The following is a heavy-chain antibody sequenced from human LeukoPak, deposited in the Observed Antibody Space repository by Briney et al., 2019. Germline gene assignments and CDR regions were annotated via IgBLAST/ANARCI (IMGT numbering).Heavy chain of an antibody. V-gene: IGHV4-30-2*03. D-gene: IGHD6-19*01. CDR1: GGSISSGGYY. J-gene: IGHJ5*02. CDR2: IYYTGSS. Sequence: SQTLSLTCTVSGGSISSGGYYWSWIRQPPGKGPEWIGSIYYTGSSNYNPSLKSRVTISLDTSKNQFSLKLTSMTAADTAVYYCASVRGYSSGWYASGFDPWGQGTLVTVSS. CDR3: ASVRGYSSGWYASGFDP.